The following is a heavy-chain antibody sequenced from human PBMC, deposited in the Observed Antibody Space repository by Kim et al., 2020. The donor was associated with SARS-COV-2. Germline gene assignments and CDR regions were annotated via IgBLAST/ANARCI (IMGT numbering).Heavy chain of an antibody. Sequence: GGSLRLSCAASGFTFSSYGMHWVRQAPGKGLEWVAVISYDGSNKYYADSVKGRFTISGDNSKNTLYLQMNSLRAEDTAVYYCAKDPDIVVVPAAPGDYWGQGTLVTVSS. CDR1: GFTFSSYG. CDR2: ISYDGSNK. CDR3: AKDPDIVVVPAAPGDY. J-gene: IGHJ4*02. D-gene: IGHD2-2*01. V-gene: IGHV3-30*18.